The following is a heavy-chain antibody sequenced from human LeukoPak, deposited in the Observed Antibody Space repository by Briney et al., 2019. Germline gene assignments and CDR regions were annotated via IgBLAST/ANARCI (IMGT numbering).Heavy chain of an antibody. D-gene: IGHD2-15*01. CDR3: ARERGDIVVVVAATHDAFDI. CDR1: GFNLDDYA. CDR2: IRWNSDEI. Sequence: GGSLRLSCLASGFNLDDYAIHWVRQAPGKGLEWVSGIRWNSDEIDYADSVKGRFTISRDNAKNSLYLQMSSLRAEDTAVYYCARERGDIVVVVAATHDAFDIWGQGTMVTVSS. J-gene: IGHJ3*02. V-gene: IGHV3-9*01.